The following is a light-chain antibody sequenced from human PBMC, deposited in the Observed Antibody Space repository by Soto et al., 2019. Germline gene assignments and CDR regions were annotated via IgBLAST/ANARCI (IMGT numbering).Light chain of an antibody. CDR1: QSVSSSY. CDR2: GAS. J-gene: IGKJ1*01. V-gene: IGKV3-20*01. CDR3: QQYGSSPPWT. Sequence: EIVMTQSPATLSVSPGERATLSCRASQSVSSSYLAWYQQKPGQAPRLLIYGASTRATGIPARFSGSGSGTDFTLTISRLEPEDFAVYYCQQYGSSPPWTFGQGTKVDIK.